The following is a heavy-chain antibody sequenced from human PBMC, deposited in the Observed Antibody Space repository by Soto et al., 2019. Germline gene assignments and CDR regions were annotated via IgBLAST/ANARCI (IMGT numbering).Heavy chain of an antibody. CDR1: GGSISSGAYY. CDR3: ARGYYYDSSGYNPPAY. CDR2: IYYSGST. D-gene: IGHD3-22*01. V-gene: IGHV4-30-4*01. J-gene: IGHJ4*02. Sequence: SETLSLTCIVSGGSISSGAYYWSWIRQPPGKGLEWIGYIYYSGSTYYNPSLKGRVTISLDTSKNQFSLKLSSVTAADTAVYYCARGYYYDSSGYNPPAYWGQGALVTVSS.